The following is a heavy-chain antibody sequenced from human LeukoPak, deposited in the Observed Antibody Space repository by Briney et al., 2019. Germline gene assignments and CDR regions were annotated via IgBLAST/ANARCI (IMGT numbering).Heavy chain of an antibody. V-gene: IGHV4-59*01. CDR2: IYYSGST. D-gene: IGHD3-10*01. Sequence: SETLSLTCTVSGGSIGSYYWSWIRQPPGKGLEWIGYIYYSGSTNYNPSLKSRVTISVDTSKTQFSLKLSSVTTADTAVYYCARGDYYGSGTYYNWFDPWGQGTLVTVSS. J-gene: IGHJ5*02. CDR1: GGSIGSYY. CDR3: ARGDYYGSGTYYNWFDP.